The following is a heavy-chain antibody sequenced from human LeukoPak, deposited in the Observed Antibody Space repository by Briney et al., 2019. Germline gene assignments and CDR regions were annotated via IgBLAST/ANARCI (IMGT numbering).Heavy chain of an antibody. CDR3: ARLIGWSRFDP. Sequence: TGGSLRLSCAASGFTFSGYGMHWVRQAPGKGLEWVALIWYDGSKQYYADSVKGRFTISRDNSKNTLHLQMNSLRAEDTAVFYCARLIGWSRFDPWGQGALVTVSS. CDR2: IWYDGSKQ. CDR1: GFTFSGYG. V-gene: IGHV3-33*01. J-gene: IGHJ5*02. D-gene: IGHD6-19*01.